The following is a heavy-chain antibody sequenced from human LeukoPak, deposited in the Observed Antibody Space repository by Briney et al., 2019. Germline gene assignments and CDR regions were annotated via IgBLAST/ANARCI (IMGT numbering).Heavy chain of an antibody. CDR1: GFTFTSYW. D-gene: IGHD4-23*01. CDR2: ISGSGGST. J-gene: IGHJ4*02. V-gene: IGHV3-23*01. CDR3: AKDNSLTYYFDY. Sequence: GGSLRLSCAASGFTFTSYWMHWVRQAPGKGLEWVSAISGSGGSTYYADSVKGRFTISRDNSKNTLYLQMNSLRAEDTAVYYCAKDNSLTYYFDYWGQGTLVTVSS.